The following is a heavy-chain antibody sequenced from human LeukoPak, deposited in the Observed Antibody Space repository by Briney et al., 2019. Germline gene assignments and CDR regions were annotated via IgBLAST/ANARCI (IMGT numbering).Heavy chain of an antibody. J-gene: IGHJ4*02. CDR3: ARQYYDILTGYPYYFDY. CDR2: INHSGST. Sequence: SETLSLTCAVYGGSFSGYYWSWIRQPPGKGLEWIGEINHSGSTNYNPSLKSRVTISVDTSKNQFSLKLSSVTAADTAVYYCARQYYDILTGYPYYFDYWGQGTLVTVSS. V-gene: IGHV4-34*01. D-gene: IGHD3-9*01. CDR1: GGSFSGYY.